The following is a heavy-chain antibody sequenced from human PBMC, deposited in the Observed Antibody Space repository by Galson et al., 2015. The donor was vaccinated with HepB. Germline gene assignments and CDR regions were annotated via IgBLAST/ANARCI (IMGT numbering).Heavy chain of an antibody. Sequence: SLRLSCAACGFTFSSYAMHWVRQAPGKGLEWVAVISYDGSNKYYADSVKGRFTISRDNSKNTLYLQMNSLRAEDTAVYYCARGSSSQWELLDYWGQGTLVTVSS. V-gene: IGHV3-30*04. D-gene: IGHD1-26*01. CDR2: ISYDGSNK. J-gene: IGHJ4*02. CDR3: ARGSSSQWELLDY. CDR1: GFTFSSYA.